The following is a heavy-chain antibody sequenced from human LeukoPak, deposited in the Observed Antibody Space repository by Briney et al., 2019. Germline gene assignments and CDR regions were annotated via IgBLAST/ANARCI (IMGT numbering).Heavy chain of an antibody. D-gene: IGHD2-2*01. Sequence: SETLSLTCTVSGGSISSGGYYWRWIRQHPGKGLEWIGYIYYSGSTYYNPSLKSPVTISVDTSKNQFSLKLSSVTVADTAVYYCARGFLVPAAYWFDPWGQGTLVTVSS. CDR2: IYYSGST. CDR3: ARGFLVPAAYWFDP. CDR1: GGSISSGGYY. J-gene: IGHJ5*02. V-gene: IGHV4-31*01.